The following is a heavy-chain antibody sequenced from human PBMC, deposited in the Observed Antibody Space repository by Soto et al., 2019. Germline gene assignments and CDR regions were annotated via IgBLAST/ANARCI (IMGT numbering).Heavy chain of an antibody. V-gene: IGHV1-2*04. CDR3: ARPRTTGTTSPGASDI. CDR2: INPNSGGT. D-gene: IGHD1-1*01. Sequence: ASVKVSCKASGYTFTGYYMHWVRQAPGQGLEWMGWINPNSGGTNYAQKFQGWVTMTRDTSISTAYMELSRLRSDDTAVYYCARPRTTGTTSPGASDIWGQGTMVTVSS. J-gene: IGHJ3*02. CDR1: GYTFTGYY.